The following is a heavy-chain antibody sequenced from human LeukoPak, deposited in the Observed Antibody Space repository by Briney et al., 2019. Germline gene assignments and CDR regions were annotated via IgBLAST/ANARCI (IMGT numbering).Heavy chain of an antibody. CDR1: GFTFDDYA. CDR3: TTDPGEREYQLLFIRFAEYFQH. D-gene: IGHD2-2*01. CDR2: ISWNSGSI. J-gene: IGHJ1*01. V-gene: IGHV3-9*01. Sequence: PGRSLRLSCAASGFTFDDYAMHWVRQAPGKGLEWVSGISWNSGSIGYADSVKGRFTISRDNAKNSLYLQMKSLKTEDTAVYYCTTDPGEREYQLLFIRFAEYFQHWGQGTLVTVSS.